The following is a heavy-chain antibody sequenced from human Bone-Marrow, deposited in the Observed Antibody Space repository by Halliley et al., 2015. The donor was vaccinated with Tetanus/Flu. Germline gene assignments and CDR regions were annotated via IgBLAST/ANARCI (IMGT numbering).Heavy chain of an antibody. V-gene: IGHV4-59*05. CDR1: GGSIRPYY. Sequence: LRLSCTVSGGSIRPYYWGWIRQTPGKGLEWIGSIHYSGSTYYNASLTSRVTISVDTSKNQFSLQLSSVTAADTAVYYCSSGTGYYWGQGTLVTVSS. J-gene: IGHJ4*02. CDR2: IHYSGST. CDR3: SSGTGYY. D-gene: IGHD1-1*01.